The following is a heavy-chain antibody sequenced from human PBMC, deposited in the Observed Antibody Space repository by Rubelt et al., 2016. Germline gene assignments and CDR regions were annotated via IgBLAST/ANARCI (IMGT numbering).Heavy chain of an antibody. Sequence: EVQLVESGGGLVQPGGSLRLSCAASGFSFNIYEMNWVRQAPGKGLEWVSYITASGGAGYSAAAVKGRLTVCRDNAKNLLYLQLTNVADAEPALYYCVRDEYGVGGDTWGQGTLVTVSS. V-gene: IGHV3-48*03. CDR1: GFSFNIYE. CDR2: ITASGGAG. J-gene: IGHJ5*02. CDR3: VRDEYGVGGDT. D-gene: IGHD2/OR15-2a*01.